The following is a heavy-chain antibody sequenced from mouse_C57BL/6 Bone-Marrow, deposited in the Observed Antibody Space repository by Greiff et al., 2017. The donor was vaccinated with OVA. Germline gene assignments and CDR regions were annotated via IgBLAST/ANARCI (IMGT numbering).Heavy chain of an antibody. J-gene: IGHJ4*01. CDR1: GFTFSDYY. V-gene: IGHV5-16*01. CDR3: AREGGAVPYYYAMDY. CDR2: INPDGSST. Sequence: DVKLVESEGGLVQPGSSMKLSCTASGFTFSDYYMAWVRQVPGKGLEWVANINPDGSSTNYLDSLKSRFIISRDNAKNSLYLQMSSLKSEDTATYSCAREGGAVPYYYAMDYWGQGTSVTVSS.